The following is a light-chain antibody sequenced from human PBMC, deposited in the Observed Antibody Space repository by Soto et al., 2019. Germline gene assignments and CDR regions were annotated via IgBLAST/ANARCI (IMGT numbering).Light chain of an antibody. V-gene: IGLV2-14*01. Sequence: QSVLTQAASVSGSPGQSITIPCTGTSSDVGGYNYVSWYQQHPGKAPKLMIYDVSNRPSGVSNRFSGSKSGNTASLTISGLQAEDEADYYCSSYTSSSTLVFGGGTKVTVL. J-gene: IGLJ2*01. CDR1: SSDVGGYNY. CDR2: DVS. CDR3: SSYTSSSTLV.